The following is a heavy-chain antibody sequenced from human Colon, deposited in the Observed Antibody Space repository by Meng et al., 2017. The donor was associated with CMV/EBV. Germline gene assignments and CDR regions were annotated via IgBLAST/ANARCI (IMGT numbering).Heavy chain of an antibody. CDR2: IYDTGIT. J-gene: IGHJ4*02. Sequence: QVQWQESGPGLVKPSETLSLTCIVSGVSVTSGAYHWSWIRQSPGKGLEWIGYIYDTGITIYNPSLKSRVTIFLETSKNQFSLNLNSMTTADTAVYYCAKSRSSTPGIVDDWGQGTLVTVSS. V-gene: IGHV4-61*08. D-gene: IGHD2/OR15-2a*01. CDR3: AKSRSSTPGIVDD. CDR1: GVSVTSGAYH.